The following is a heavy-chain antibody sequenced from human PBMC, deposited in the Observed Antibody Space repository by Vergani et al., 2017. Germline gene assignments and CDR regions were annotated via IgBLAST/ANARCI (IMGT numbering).Heavy chain of an antibody. CDR1: GFTFSSYG. CDR2: IWYDGSNK. J-gene: IGHJ4*02. V-gene: IGHV3-33*01. Sequence: QVQLVESGGGVVQPGRSLRLSCAASGFTFSSYGMHWVRQAPGKGLEWVAVIWYDGSNKYYADSVKGRFTISRDNSKNTLYLQMSSLRAEDTAVYYCVRVDTAMVEKDFDYWGQGTLVTVSS. CDR3: VRVDTAMVEKDFDY. D-gene: IGHD5-18*01.